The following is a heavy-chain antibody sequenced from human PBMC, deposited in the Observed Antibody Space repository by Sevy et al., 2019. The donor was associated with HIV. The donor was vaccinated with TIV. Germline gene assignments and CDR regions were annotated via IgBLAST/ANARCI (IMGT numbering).Heavy chain of an antibody. J-gene: IGHJ4*02. Sequence: GGSLRLSCAASGFTFSSYTMHWVRQAPGKGLEWVAFISYDGSRKYYADSVKGRFTISRDNSKNTLYLKMNNLRAEDTAVFYCARDLALSGSYSWLAYWGQGTLVTVSS. V-gene: IGHV3-30*14. CDR2: ISYDGSRK. D-gene: IGHD1-26*01. CDR3: ARDLALSGSYSWLAY. CDR1: GFTFSSYT.